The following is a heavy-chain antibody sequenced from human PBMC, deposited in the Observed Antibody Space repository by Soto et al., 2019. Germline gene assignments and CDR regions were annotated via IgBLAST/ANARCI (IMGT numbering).Heavy chain of an antibody. J-gene: IGHJ1*01. D-gene: IGHD2-15*01. Sequence: ASVKVSCKASGYTFTSYAMHWVRQAPGQRLEWKGWINAGNGNTKNSQRFQGRVTITRDTSASTAYMELSSLRSEDTAVYYCARGIVVVVAATLEYFQHWGQGTLVTVSS. CDR1: GYTFTSYA. CDR3: ARGIVVVVAATLEYFQH. V-gene: IGHV1-3*01. CDR2: INAGNGNT.